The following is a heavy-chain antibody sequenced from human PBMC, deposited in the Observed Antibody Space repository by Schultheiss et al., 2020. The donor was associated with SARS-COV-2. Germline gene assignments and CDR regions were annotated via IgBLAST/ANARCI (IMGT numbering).Heavy chain of an antibody. J-gene: IGHJ5*02. CDR3: ARDAEWLDFDP. Sequence: GGSLRLSCAASGFTFSSYGMHWVRQAPGKGLEWVAVIWYDGSNKYYADSVKGRFTISRDNSKNTLYLQMNSLRAEDTAVYYCARDAEWLDFDPWGQGTLVIVSS. CDR1: GFTFSSYG. CDR2: IWYDGSNK. D-gene: IGHD3-3*01. V-gene: IGHV3-33*01.